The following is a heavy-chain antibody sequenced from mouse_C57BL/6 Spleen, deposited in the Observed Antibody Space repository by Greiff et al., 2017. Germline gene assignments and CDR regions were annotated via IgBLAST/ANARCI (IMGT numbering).Heavy chain of an antibody. CDR2: INPGSGGT. CDR1: GYAFTNYL. CDR3: ARNYGSSLYYAMDY. V-gene: IGHV1-54*01. Sequence: QVQLKESGAELVRPGTSVKVSCKASGYAFTNYLIEWVKQRPGQGLEWIGVINPGSGGTNYNEKFKGKATLTADKSSSTAYMQLSSLTSEDSAVYFCARNYGSSLYYAMDYWGQGTSGTVSS. D-gene: IGHD1-1*01. J-gene: IGHJ4*01.